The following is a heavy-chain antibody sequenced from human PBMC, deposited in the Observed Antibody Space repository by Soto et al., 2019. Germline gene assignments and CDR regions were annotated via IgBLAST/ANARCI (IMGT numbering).Heavy chain of an antibody. D-gene: IGHD6-19*01. J-gene: IGHJ4*02. CDR2: ISASGCST. Sequence: GRSLRLSCTAYGFTFSNSAMTWVRQAPGKGLEWVSIISASGCSTFHAASVKGRFTISRNNSKDTLYLQMTRLRADDTATYYCAKDVQWLDEYLKSWGQGTQVTVSS. V-gene: IGHV3-23*01. CDR1: GFTFSNSA. CDR3: AKDVQWLDEYLKS.